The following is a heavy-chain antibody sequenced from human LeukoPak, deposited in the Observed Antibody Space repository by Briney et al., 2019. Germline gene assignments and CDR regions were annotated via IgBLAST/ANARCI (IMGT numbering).Heavy chain of an antibody. Sequence: PSGTLSLTCAVSGGSISRSNWWSWVRQPPGKGLEWIGEIYHSGSTNYNPSLKSRVTISVDTSKNQFSLKLSSVTAADTAVYSCAREIYGDYSNYFDYWGQGPLVTVSS. J-gene: IGHJ4*02. CDR2: IYHSGST. D-gene: IGHD4-17*01. V-gene: IGHV4-4*02. CDR1: GGSISRSNW. CDR3: AREIYGDYSNYFDY.